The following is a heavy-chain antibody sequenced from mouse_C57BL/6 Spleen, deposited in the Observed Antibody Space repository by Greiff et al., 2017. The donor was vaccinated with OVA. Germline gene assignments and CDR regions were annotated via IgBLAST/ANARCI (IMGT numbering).Heavy chain of an antibody. J-gene: IGHJ3*01. Sequence: VQLQQPGAELVRPGSSVKLSCKASGYTFTSYWMHWVKQRPIQGLEWIGNIDPSDSETHYNQKFKDKATLTVAKSSSTASLQLSSLTSEYSSFYYCARGDQAHCLAYWGQGTLVTVSA. CDR1: GYTFTSYW. V-gene: IGHV1-52*01. D-gene: IGHD3-2*02. CDR2: IDPSDSET. CDR3: ARGDQAHCLAY.